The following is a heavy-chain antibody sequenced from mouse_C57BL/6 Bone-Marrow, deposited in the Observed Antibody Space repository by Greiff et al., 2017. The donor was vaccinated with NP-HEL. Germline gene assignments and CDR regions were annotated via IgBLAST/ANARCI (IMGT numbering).Heavy chain of an antibody. D-gene: IGHD1-1*01. Sequence: QVQLQQSGAELARPGASVKLSCKASGYTFTSYGISWVKQRTGQGLEWIGEIYPRSGNTYYNEKFKGKATLTADKSSSTAYMELRSLTSEDSAVYFCARDGRFLITTVVPVYFDYWGQGTTLTVSS. CDR1: GYTFTSYG. V-gene: IGHV1-81*01. J-gene: IGHJ2*01. CDR3: ARDGRFLITTVVPVYFDY. CDR2: IYPRSGNT.